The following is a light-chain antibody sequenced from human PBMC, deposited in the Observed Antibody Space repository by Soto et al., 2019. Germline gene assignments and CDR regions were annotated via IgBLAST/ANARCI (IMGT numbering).Light chain of an antibody. CDR3: QSHDSSLSGWV. V-gene: IGLV1-40*01. J-gene: IGLJ3*02. CDR1: SSNIGAGYD. CDR2: GNS. Sequence: QAVVTQPPSVSGAPGQRVTISCTGSSSNIGAGYDVHWYQQLPGTAPKLLIYGNSNRPSGVPDRFSGSKSGTSASLAITGLRAEDEADYYCQSHDSSLSGWVFGGGTKLTVL.